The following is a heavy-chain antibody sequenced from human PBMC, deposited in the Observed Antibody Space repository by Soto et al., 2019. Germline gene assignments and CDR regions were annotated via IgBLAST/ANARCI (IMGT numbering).Heavy chain of an antibody. D-gene: IGHD3-9*01. CDR2: IYWDDDR. CDR3: AHRQRIIRYFDLGYFDS. J-gene: IGHJ4*02. Sequence: QITLKESGPTLLKPTQTLTLTCTFSGFSFISSGEGVGWIRQPPGKALEWLALIYWDDDRRYNPSLENRLTITKDNDPSRTHVFLTLTDVDPADTATYYCAHRQRIIRYFDLGYFDSWGQGAPVTVSS. CDR1: GFSFISSGEG. V-gene: IGHV2-5*02.